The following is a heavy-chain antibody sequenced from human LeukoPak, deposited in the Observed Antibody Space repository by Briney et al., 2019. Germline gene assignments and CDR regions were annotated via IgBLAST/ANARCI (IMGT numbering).Heavy chain of an antibody. CDR3: AREEWGYGGNSATRSDY. Sequence: ASVKVSCKASGGTFSSYAISWVRQAPGQGLEWMGRIIPILGIANYAQKFQGRVTITTDESTSTAYMELSSLRSEDTAVYYCAREEWGYGGNSATRSDYWGQGTLVTVSS. CDR2: IIPILGIA. D-gene: IGHD4-23*01. V-gene: IGHV1-69*04. CDR1: GGTFSSYA. J-gene: IGHJ4*02.